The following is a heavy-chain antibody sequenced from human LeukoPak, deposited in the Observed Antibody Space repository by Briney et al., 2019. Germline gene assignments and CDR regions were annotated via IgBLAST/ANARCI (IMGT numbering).Heavy chain of an antibody. CDR3: ARGSFLITFGGFIG. Sequence: GGSLRLSCATSGLTFSDYYMSWIRQAPGKGLEWVSYISSSGSPIYYADSVKGRFTISRDNAKNSLFLQMNSLRAEDTAVYYCARGSFLITFGGFIGWGQGTLVTVSS. J-gene: IGHJ4*02. V-gene: IGHV3-11*04. CDR2: ISSSGSPI. D-gene: IGHD3-16*02. CDR1: GLTFSDYY.